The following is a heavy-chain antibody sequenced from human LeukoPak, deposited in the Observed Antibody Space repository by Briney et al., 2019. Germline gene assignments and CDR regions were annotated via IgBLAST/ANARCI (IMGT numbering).Heavy chain of an antibody. CDR1: GYTFTSYY. CDR3: ARVGYPVYYDSSGRPYFDY. Sequence: ASVKVSCKASGYTFTSYYMHWVRQAPGQGLEWMGWINPHRGGTNYAQKFQGRVTMTRDTSISTAYMELSRLRSDDTAVYYCARVGYPVYYDSSGRPYFDYWGQGTLVTVSS. J-gene: IGHJ4*02. D-gene: IGHD3-22*01. V-gene: IGHV1-2*02. CDR2: INPHRGGT.